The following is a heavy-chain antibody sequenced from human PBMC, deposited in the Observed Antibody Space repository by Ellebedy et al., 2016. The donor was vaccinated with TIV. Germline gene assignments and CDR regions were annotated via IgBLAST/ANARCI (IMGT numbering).Heavy chain of an antibody. Sequence: MPSETLSLTCSVSGASISSDYWGWIRQSPGKGLEWIGYMYYSASTNYNPSLKRRLTISGATSKNQFSLKLNSVTAADTAVYYCARAVGDSFAGNAFDLWGQGTSVTVSS. CDR3: ARAVGDSFAGNAFDL. V-gene: IGHV4-59*01. D-gene: IGHD2-21*01. J-gene: IGHJ3*01. CDR1: GASISSDY. CDR2: MYYSAST.